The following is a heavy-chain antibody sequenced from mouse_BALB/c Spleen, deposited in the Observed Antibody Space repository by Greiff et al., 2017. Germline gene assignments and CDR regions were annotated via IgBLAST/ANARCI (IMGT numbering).Heavy chain of an antibody. Sequence: VQLQQSGAELVRPGSSVKISCKASGYAFSSYWMNWVKQRPGQGLEWIGQIYPGDGDTNYNGKFKGKATLTADKSSSTAYMQLSSLTSEDSAVYFCARLEALYAMDYWGQGTSVTVSS. V-gene: IGHV1-80*01. CDR1: GYAFSSYW. D-gene: IGHD3-1*01. CDR3: ARLEALYAMDY. CDR2: IYPGDGDT. J-gene: IGHJ4*01.